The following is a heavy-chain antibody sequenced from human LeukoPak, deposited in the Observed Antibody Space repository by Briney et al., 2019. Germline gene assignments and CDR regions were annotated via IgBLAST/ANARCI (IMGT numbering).Heavy chain of an antibody. CDR3: ARYDSSRYSIEY. D-gene: IGHD3-22*01. Sequence: SETLSLTCTVSGGAISSHYWSWIRQPPGKGLEWIGYTYFSGNINYNPSLKSRVTISVDTSKTHFSLKLSSVTAADTAVYYCARYDSSRYSIEYWGQGTLVTVSS. CDR1: GGAISSHY. V-gene: IGHV4-59*11. J-gene: IGHJ4*02. CDR2: TYFSGNI.